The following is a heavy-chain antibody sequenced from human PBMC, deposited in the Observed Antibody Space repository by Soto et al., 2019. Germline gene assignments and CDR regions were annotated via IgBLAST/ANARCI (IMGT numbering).Heavy chain of an antibody. V-gene: IGHV3-23*01. J-gene: IGHJ5*02. CDR2: INANAGVA. CDR3: ARESRASTSWYGAVDP. CDR1: GFTFNNYA. D-gene: IGHD3-10*01. Sequence: EVQLLETGGTLVQPGGSLRLSCAASGFTFNNYAMSWVRQAPGKGLEWVSVINANAGVAYYADSVKGRFTSTRDNSKNPLDVQMNSLRADDTAIYYCARESRASTSWYGAVDPWGQGTLDTVSS.